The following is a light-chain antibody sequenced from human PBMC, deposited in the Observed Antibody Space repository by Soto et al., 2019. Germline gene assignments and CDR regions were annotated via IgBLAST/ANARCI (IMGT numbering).Light chain of an antibody. Sequence: DVTITRSPSPVLPSVEDTVTIICRARQSFVDSLAWYQQKPGEGPKVLIHRASTLQSGVPSRFSGSGAGTEFTLTISSLQPDDFGTYYCQQYHTYALTFGQGTRVEIK. V-gene: IGKV1-5*03. CDR3: QQYHTYALT. J-gene: IGKJ1*01. CDR1: QSFVDS. CDR2: RAS.